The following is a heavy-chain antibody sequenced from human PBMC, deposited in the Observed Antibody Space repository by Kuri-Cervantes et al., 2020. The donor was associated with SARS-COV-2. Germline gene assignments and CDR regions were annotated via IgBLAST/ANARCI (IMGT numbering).Heavy chain of an antibody. CDR2: VRGKANNYAT. CDR3: TTLIDY. V-gene: IGHV3-73*01. J-gene: IGHJ4*02. Sequence: GGSLRLSCAASGFTFSSYAMSWVRQGSGKGLEWVGRVRGKANNYATAYAASVKGRFTISRDDSENMAYLQMNSLTTEDTAVYYCTTLIDYWGQGALVTVSS. CDR1: GFTFSSYA.